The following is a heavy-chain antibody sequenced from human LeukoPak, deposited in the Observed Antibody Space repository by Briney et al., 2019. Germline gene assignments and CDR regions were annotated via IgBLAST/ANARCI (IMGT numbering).Heavy chain of an antibody. V-gene: IGHV1-69*13. D-gene: IGHD2-2*01. CDR1: GGTFSSYA. Sequence: SVKVSCKASGGTFSSYAISWVRQAPGQGLEWMVGIIPIFGTANYAQKFQGRVTITADESTSTAYMELSSMRSEDTAVYYCARDECSSTSCYGWGQGTLVIVSS. CDR3: ARDECSSTSCYG. CDR2: IIPIFGTA. J-gene: IGHJ4*02.